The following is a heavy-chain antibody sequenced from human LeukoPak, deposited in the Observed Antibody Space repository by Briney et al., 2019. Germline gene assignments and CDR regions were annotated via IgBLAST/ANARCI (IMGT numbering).Heavy chain of an antibody. V-gene: IGHV3-21*01. CDR2: ITSGSSYR. CDR3: ASVPYNWNDGRIDY. CDR1: GFIFSSYS. D-gene: IGHD1-1*01. Sequence: GGSLRLSCAASGFIFSSYSMNWVRQAPGKGPEWVSSITSGSSYRYYADSVKGRFTISRDNAKNSLYLQMNSLRAEDTAVYYCASVPYNWNDGRIDYWGQGIMVTVSS. J-gene: IGHJ4*02.